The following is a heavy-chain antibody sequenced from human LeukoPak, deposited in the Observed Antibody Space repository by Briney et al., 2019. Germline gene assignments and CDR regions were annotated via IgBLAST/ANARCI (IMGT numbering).Heavy chain of an antibody. J-gene: IGHJ4*02. CDR3: AKDTPGGYDYPV. D-gene: IGHD5-12*01. Sequence: GGSLRLSCAASGFTFDDYAMHWVRQAPGKGLEWVSLISGDGGSTYYADSVKGRFTVSRDNSKNSLFLQTNSLRTEDTAFYYCAKDTPGGYDYPVWGQGTLVTVSS. CDR1: GFTFDDYA. V-gene: IGHV3-43*02. CDR2: ISGDGGST.